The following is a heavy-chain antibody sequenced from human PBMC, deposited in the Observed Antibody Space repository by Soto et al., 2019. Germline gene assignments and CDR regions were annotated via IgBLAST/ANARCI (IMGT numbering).Heavy chain of an antibody. Sequence: GGSLRLSCAASGFTFSSYGMHWVRQAPGKGLEWVAVIWYDGSNKYYADSVKGRFTISRDNSKNTLYLQMNSLRAEDTAVYYCAREAAFAAAVDYWGQGTLVTVSS. J-gene: IGHJ4*02. D-gene: IGHD6-13*01. V-gene: IGHV3-33*01. CDR1: GFTFSSYG. CDR3: AREAAFAAAVDY. CDR2: IWYDGSNK.